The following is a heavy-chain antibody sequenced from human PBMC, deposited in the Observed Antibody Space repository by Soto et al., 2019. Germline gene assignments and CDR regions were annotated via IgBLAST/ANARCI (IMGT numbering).Heavy chain of an antibody. J-gene: IGHJ5*02. CDR2: INHSGST. CDR3: ARFVVPAANNWFDP. D-gene: IGHD2-2*01. Sequence: SETLSLTCAVYGGSFSGYYWSWIRQPPGKGLEWIGEINHSGSTNYNPSLKSRVTISVDTSKSQFSLQLGSATVADTAVYYCARFVVPAANNWFDPWGQGTLVTVSS. CDR1: GGSFSGYY. V-gene: IGHV4-34*01.